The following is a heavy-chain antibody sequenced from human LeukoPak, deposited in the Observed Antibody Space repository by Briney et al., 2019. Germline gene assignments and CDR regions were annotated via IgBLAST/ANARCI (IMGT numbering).Heavy chain of an antibody. Sequence: GGSLRLSCAASGFTVSTYSINWVRQAPRKGLEWLSYISSSSSTIYYADSVKGRFTISRDNAKNSVYLQMDSLRAEDTAVYYCARVLGLRFDYWGQGTLVTVSS. CDR1: GFTVSTYS. J-gene: IGHJ4*02. CDR3: ARVLGLRFDY. V-gene: IGHV3-48*04. D-gene: IGHD3/OR15-3a*01. CDR2: ISSSSSTI.